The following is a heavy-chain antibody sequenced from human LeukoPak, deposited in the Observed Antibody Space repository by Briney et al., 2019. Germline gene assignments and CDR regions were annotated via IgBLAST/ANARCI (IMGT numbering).Heavy chain of an antibody. CDR2: ISGGST. V-gene: IGHV3-38-3*01. CDR3: AKDLLAGYYYDSSAFDY. Sequence: RTGRSLRLSGAASGFTISSNEMSWVRQAPGKGLEWVSSISGGSTYYADSVKGRFTISRDNFKNTLYLQMNSLRAEDTAVYYCAKDLLAGYYYDSSAFDYWGQGTLVTVSS. D-gene: IGHD3-22*01. CDR1: GFTISSNE. J-gene: IGHJ4*02.